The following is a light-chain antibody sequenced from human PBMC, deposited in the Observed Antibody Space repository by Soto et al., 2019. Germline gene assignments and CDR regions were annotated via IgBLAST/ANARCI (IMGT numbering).Light chain of an antibody. CDR3: QRLNNFPWT. CDR2: GAS. V-gene: IGKV1-9*01. CDR1: QGISSY. J-gene: IGKJ1*01. Sequence: DIQLTQSPSFLSASVGDRVTITCRASQGISSYLAWYQQRPGKAAKLLMYGASTLQSGVPSRFSGSASVTTFTLTINNLQPEDFETYHCQRLNNFPWTFRQGTKVE.